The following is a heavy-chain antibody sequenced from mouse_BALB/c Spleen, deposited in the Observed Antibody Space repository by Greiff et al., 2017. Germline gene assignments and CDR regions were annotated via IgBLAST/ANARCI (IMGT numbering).Heavy chain of an antibody. D-gene: IGHD2-4*01. CDR2: INPSNGGT. J-gene: IGHJ3*01. Sequence: QVQLQQPGAELVKPGASVKLSCKASGYTFTSYYMYWVKQRPGQGLEWIGGINPSNGGTNFNEKFKSKATLTVDKSSSTAYMQLSSLTSEDTAVYYCARDYDKGLGFAYWGQGTLVTVSA. V-gene: IGHV1S81*02. CDR1: GYTFTSYY. CDR3: ARDYDKGLGFAY.